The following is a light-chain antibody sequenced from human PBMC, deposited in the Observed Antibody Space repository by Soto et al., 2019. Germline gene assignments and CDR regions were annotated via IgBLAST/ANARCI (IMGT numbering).Light chain of an antibody. CDR2: GAA. J-gene: IGKJ1*01. Sequence: EIVLTQSPATLSVSPGERATLSCRASQSVSSFFGWYQQKPGQAPRLLIYGAATSATGIPARFSSSGSGKESTLTISSLHDEYFADYYCQHCNNWPRTFGQGTKVEIK. V-gene: IGKV3-15*01. CDR3: QHCNNWPRT. CDR1: QSVSSF.